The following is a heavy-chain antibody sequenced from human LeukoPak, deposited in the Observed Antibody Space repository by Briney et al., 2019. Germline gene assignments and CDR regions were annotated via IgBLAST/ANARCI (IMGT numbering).Heavy chain of an antibody. Sequence: SETLSLTCAVSGGSISGWYWSWIRQPPGKGLEWIGHIYDSGTTNYNPSLKSRVTISVDTSKNQFSLKLSSVTAADTAVYYCARGSRHFQHWGQGTLVTVSS. CDR1: GGSISGWY. V-gene: IGHV4-59*08. CDR3: ARGSRHFQH. J-gene: IGHJ1*01. CDR2: IYDSGTT. D-gene: IGHD3-10*01.